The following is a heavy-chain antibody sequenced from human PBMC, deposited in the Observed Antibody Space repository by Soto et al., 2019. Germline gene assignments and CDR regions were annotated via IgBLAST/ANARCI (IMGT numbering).Heavy chain of an antibody. V-gene: IGHV3-23*01. CDR2: ISGSGGST. Sequence: GGSLRLSCAASGFTFSSYAMSWVRQAPGKGLEWVSAISGSGGSTYYADSVKGRFTISRDNSKNTLYLQMNSLRAEDTAVYYCSNQEAAADYTFDYWGQGNLVTVSS. CDR1: GFTFSSYA. CDR3: SNQEAAADYTFDY. D-gene: IGHD6-13*01. J-gene: IGHJ4*02.